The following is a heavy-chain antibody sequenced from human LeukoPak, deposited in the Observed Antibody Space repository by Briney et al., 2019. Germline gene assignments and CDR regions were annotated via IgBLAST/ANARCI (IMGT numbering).Heavy chain of an antibody. CDR3: ARGVHDYHDY. Sequence: PGGSLRLSCAASGFTFSDYYMSWIRQAPGKGLVWVSRINSDGSSTSYADSVKGRFTISRDNAKNTLYLQMNSLRAEDTAVYYCARGVHDYHDYWGQGTLVTVSS. CDR2: INSDGSST. CDR1: GFTFSDYY. J-gene: IGHJ4*02. V-gene: IGHV3-74*01.